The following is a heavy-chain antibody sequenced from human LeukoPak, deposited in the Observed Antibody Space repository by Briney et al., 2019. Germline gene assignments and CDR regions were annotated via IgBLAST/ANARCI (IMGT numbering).Heavy chain of an antibody. J-gene: IGHJ4*01. D-gene: IGHD1-26*01. CDR1: GFSLSGHW. V-gene: IGHV3-7*05. CDR2: IKAGGSEK. CDR3: AYRNNFEY. Sequence: GGSLRLSCATSGFSLSGHWMNCVRQPPGKGLEWVANIKAGGSEKYYVDSVKGRFTISRDDAKRTVDLQMDNLRTEGTAVYYCAYRNNFEYWGHGTLVTVSS.